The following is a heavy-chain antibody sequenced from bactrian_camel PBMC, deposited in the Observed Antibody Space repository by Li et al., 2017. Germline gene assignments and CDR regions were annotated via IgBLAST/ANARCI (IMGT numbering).Heavy chain of an antibody. D-gene: IGHD7*01. V-gene: IGHV3S25*01. CDR1: GYTYNRNC. J-gene: IGHJ4*01. Sequence: QLVESGGGSVQAGGSLRLSCAASGYTYNRNCMAWFRQAPGKEREGVARIYTGSGNTYYADSVQGRFTISQDNAKNTVYLQMNSLKPEDTGMYYCAAGPRGGAYSCPPGSSEYNYWGQGTQVTVS. CDR3: AAGPRGGAYSCPPGSSEYNY. CDR2: IYTGSGNT.